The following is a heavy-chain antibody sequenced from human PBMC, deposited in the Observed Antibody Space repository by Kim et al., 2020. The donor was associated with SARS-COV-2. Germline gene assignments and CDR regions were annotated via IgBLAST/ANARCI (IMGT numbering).Heavy chain of an antibody. Sequence: SVKVSCKASGGTFSSYAISWVRQAPGQGLEWMGRIIPILGIANYAQKFQGRVTITADKSTSTAYMELSSLRSEDTAVYYCARDTGGVGGWLQLGGYYFDYWGQGTLVTVSS. V-gene: IGHV1-69*04. CDR3: ARDTGGVGGWLQLGGYYFDY. D-gene: IGHD5-12*01. CDR1: GGTFSSYA. CDR2: IIPILGIA. J-gene: IGHJ4*02.